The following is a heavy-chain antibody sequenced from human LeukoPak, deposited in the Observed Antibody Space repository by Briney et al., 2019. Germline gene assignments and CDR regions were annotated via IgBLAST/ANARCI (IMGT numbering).Heavy chain of an antibody. V-gene: IGHV3-9*01. CDR2: ISWNSGDI. Sequence: TGGSLRLSCAASGFIFDDYAMHWVRQAPGKGLEWVSGISWNSGDIGYADSVKGRFTISRDNAKNSLYPQMKSLRTEDTALYYCVRVRGYSYGYFDYWGQGTLVTVSS. CDR3: VRVRGYSYGYFDY. D-gene: IGHD5-18*01. CDR1: GFIFDDYA. J-gene: IGHJ4*02.